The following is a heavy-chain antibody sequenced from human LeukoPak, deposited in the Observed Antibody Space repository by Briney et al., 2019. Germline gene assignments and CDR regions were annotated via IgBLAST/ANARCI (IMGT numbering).Heavy chain of an antibody. J-gene: IGHJ5*02. CDR3: ARTPVGVAATRRLCWFDP. D-gene: IGHD2-15*01. Sequence: SETLSLTCAVSGGSISSGGYYWSWIRQHPGKGLEWIGYIYYSGSTYYNPSLKSRVTISVDTSKNQFSLKLSSVTAADTAVYYCARTPVGVAATRRLCWFDPWGQGTLVTVSS. V-gene: IGHV4-31*11. CDR2: IYYSGST. CDR1: GGSISSGGYY.